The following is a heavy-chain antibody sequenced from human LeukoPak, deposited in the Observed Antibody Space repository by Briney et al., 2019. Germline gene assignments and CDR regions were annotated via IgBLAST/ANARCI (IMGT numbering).Heavy chain of an antibody. D-gene: IGHD3-10*01. Sequence: PGGSLRLSCAASGFIFSTYGMTWFRQAPGRGLEWVSGISGSGLNTYYADSVKGRFTSSRDNSKNMLYLQMNSLRAEDTAVYYCAKGGGYGSGTYSEDCGQGILVTVSS. CDR1: GFIFSTYG. CDR3: AKGGGYGSGTYSED. CDR2: ISGSGLNT. V-gene: IGHV3-23*01. J-gene: IGHJ4*02.